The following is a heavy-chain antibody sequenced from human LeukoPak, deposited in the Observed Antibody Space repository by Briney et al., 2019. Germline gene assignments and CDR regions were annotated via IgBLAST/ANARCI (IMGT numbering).Heavy chain of an antibody. CDR1: GFAFSGFW. CDR3: ASVVGGYYPPVDAFDL. Sequence: GGSLRLSCAASGFAFSGFWMHWVRQAPGKGLVWVSRINHDGSSTSYADSVKGRFTISRDNARNTLYLQMNSLRGEDSAVYFCASVVGGYYPPVDAFDLWGQGTMVTVSS. V-gene: IGHV3-74*01. D-gene: IGHD3-3*01. CDR2: INHDGSST. J-gene: IGHJ3*01.